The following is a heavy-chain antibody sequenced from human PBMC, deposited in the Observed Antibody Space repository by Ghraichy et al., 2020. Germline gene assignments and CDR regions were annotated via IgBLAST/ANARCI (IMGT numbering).Heavy chain of an antibody. CDR2: IRSKAYGATT. CDR3: TRDVVVHWLGGLDYMDV. Sequence: GGSLRLSCTASGFTFGDYAMSWFRQAPGKGLEWVGFIRSKAYGATTEYSASVKGRFTIARDDSKSIAYLQMNSLKTEDTAVYYCTRDVVVHWLGGLDYMDVWGHGTTVTVSS. V-gene: IGHV3-49*03. J-gene: IGHJ6*03. D-gene: IGHD2-2*01. CDR1: GFTFGDYA.